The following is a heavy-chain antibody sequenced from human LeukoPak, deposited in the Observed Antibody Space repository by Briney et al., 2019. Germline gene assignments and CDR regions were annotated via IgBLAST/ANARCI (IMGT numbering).Heavy chain of an antibody. V-gene: IGHV3-23*01. D-gene: IGHD5-24*01. CDR2: ISGSGGST. CDR3: AKARGGDTWRAQYYFDY. J-gene: IGHJ4*02. CDR1: GFTFSSYA. Sequence: GGSLRLSCAASGFTFSSYAMSWVRQAPGKGLEWVSAISGSGGSTYYADSVKGRFTISRDNSKNTLYLQMNSLRAEDTAVYYCAKARGGDTWRAQYYFDYWGQGTLVTVSS.